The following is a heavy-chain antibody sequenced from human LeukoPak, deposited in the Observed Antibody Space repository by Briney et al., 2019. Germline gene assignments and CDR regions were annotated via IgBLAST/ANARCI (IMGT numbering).Heavy chain of an antibody. Sequence: ASVKVSCKASGYTFTSYYMHWVRQAPGQGLEWIGIINPSGGSKSYAQKFQGRVTMTRDTSTSAVYMELSSLRSEDTAVYYCARGGYTDIVVVPAVTFDYWGQGTLVTVSS. CDR3: ARGGYTDIVVVPAVTFDY. V-gene: IGHV1-46*03. CDR1: GYTFTSYY. CDR2: INPSGGSK. J-gene: IGHJ4*02. D-gene: IGHD2-2*01.